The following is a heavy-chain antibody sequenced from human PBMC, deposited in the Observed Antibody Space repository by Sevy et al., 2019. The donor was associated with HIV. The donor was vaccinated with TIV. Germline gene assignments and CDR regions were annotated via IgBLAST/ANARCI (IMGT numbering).Heavy chain of an antibody. J-gene: IGHJ6*02. D-gene: IGHD3-16*02. CDR2: IYHSGST. Sequence: SETLSLTCTVSGYSISSGYYWGWIRQPPGKGLEWIGSIYHSGSTYYNPSLKSRVTISVDTSKNQFSLKLSSVTAADTAGYYCARGGAAIEYYYYYGMDVWGQGTTVTVSS. CDR1: GYSISSGYY. V-gene: IGHV4-38-2*02. CDR3: ARGGAAIEYYYYYGMDV.